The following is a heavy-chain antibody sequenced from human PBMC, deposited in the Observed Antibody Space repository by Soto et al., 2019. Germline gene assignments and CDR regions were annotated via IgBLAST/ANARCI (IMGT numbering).Heavy chain of an antibody. Sequence: PGGSLRLSCAASGFTFSSYSMNWVRQAPGKGLEWVSSISSSSSYIYYADSVKGRFTISRDNAKNSLYLQMNSLRAEDTAVYYCARGDEIQLWLEDYYYGMDVWGQGTTVTVSS. CDR1: GFTFSSYS. J-gene: IGHJ6*02. CDR3: ARGDEIQLWLEDYYYGMDV. D-gene: IGHD5-18*01. V-gene: IGHV3-21*01. CDR2: ISSSSSYI.